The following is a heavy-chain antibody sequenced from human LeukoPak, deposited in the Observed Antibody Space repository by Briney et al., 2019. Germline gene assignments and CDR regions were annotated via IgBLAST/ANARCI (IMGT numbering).Heavy chain of an antibody. CDR2: ISDDGSRQ. Sequence: GGSLRLSCAATGFTFSNYAIHWGRQAPGKGLEWVAFISDDGSRQHYADSVKGRFTISRDNSKNMLNLQMNSLRAEDTAVYYCVKDRTGTYTLDYWGQGTLVTVSS. V-gene: IGHV3-30-3*01. CDR3: VKDRTGTYTLDY. CDR1: GFTFSNYA. J-gene: IGHJ4*02. D-gene: IGHD3-10*01.